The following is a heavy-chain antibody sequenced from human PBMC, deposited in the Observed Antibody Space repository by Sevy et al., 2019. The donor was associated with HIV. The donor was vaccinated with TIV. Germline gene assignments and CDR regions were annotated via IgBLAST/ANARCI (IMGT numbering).Heavy chain of an antibody. CDR3: VREDNNAPRTLLSFDI. V-gene: IGHV1-2*06. CDR1: GYMFSEYN. J-gene: IGHJ3*02. D-gene: IGHD1-20*01. CDR2: INPNSGVT. Sequence: ASVKVACKATGYMFSEYNMHLVRQAPGQGLEWMALINPNSGVTIYAQKFRGRVSLTRDTSMSTAYMELSALTSDDTAVYYCVREDNNAPRTLLSFDIWGQGTMVTVSS.